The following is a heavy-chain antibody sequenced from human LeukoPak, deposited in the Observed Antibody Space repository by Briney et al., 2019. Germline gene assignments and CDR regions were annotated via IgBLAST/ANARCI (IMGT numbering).Heavy chain of an antibody. V-gene: IGHV1-69*13. CDR2: IIPIFGTA. D-gene: IGHD3-3*01. CDR3: AREKPSNTYYDFWSGYPGEYYFDY. CDR1: GGTFSSYA. J-gene: IGHJ4*02. Sequence: GASVKVSCKASGGTFSSYAISWVRQAPGQGLEWMGVIIPIFGTANYAQKFQGRVTITADESTSTAYMELSSLRSEDTAVYYCAREKPSNTYYDFWSGYPGEYYFDYWGQGTLVTVSS.